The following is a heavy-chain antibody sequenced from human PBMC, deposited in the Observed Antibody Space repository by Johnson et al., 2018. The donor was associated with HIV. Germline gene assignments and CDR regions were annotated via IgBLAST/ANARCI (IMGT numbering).Heavy chain of an antibody. CDR2: IWYDGSNK. D-gene: IGHD3-3*01. CDR3: TTAGGRDTIFGVANDAFEI. J-gene: IGHJ3*02. CDR1: GFTFSSYG. Sequence: QVQLVESGGGVVQPGRSLRLSCSASGFTFSSYGMHWVRQAPGKGLEWVAVIWYDGSNKYYADSVKGRFTISRDNSKNTLYLQMNSLKTEDTAVYYCTTAGGRDTIFGVANDAFEIWGQGTMVTVSS. V-gene: IGHV3-33*01.